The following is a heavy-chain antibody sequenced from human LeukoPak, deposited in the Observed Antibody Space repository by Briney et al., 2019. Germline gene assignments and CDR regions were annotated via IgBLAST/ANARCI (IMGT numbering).Heavy chain of an antibody. CDR2: INPNSGGT. CDR1: GYTFTGYY. Sequence: GASVKVSCKASGYTFTGYYIHWVRQAPGQGLEWTGWINPNSGGTNYAQKFQGRVTMTRDTSISTAYMELSRLRSDDTAVYYCARPTNMVYAMPNTLIGERDAFDIWGQGTMVTVSS. D-gene: IGHD2-8*01. V-gene: IGHV1-2*02. J-gene: IGHJ3*02. CDR3: ARPTNMVYAMPNTLIGERDAFDI.